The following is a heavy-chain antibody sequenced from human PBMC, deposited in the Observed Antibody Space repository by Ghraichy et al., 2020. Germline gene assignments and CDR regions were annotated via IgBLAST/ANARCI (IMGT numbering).Heavy chain of an antibody. CDR1: GGSFSGYY. D-gene: IGHD6-19*01. Sequence: GSLRLSCAVYGGSFSGYYWSWIRQPPGKGLEWIGEINHSGSTNYNPSLKSRVTISVDTSKNQFSLKLSSVTAADTAVYYCAREGYSSGWYDNYFDYWGQGTLVTVSS. V-gene: IGHV4-34*01. J-gene: IGHJ4*02. CDR2: INHSGST. CDR3: AREGYSSGWYDNYFDY.